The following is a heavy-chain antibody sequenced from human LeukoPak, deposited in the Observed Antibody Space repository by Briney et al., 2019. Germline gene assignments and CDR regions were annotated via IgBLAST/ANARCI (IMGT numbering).Heavy chain of an antibody. CDR3: ARSLGPFRLSYFDY. CDR1: GGSFSSYY. J-gene: IGHJ4*02. V-gene: IGHV4-39*01. CDR2: IYYSGST. D-gene: IGHD4/OR15-4a*01. Sequence: SETLSLTCAVYGGSFSSYYWGWIRQPPGKGLEWIGSIYYSGSTYYNPSLKSRVTISVDTSKNQFSLKLRSVTAADTAVCYFARSLGPFRLSYFDYWGQGTLVTVSS.